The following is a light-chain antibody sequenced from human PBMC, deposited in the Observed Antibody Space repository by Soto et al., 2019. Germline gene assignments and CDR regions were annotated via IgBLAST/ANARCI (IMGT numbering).Light chain of an antibody. CDR2: GAS. CDR3: QQYGTSPPDT. CDR1: HSVTNNY. J-gene: IGKJ2*01. V-gene: IGKV3-20*01. Sequence: EIVLTQSPGTLPLSPGEGATLSCRASHSVTNNYLAWYRQKPGQPPRLLIYGASTRAIGIPDRFRGSGSGTDFTLTISRLEPEDVAVYYCQQYGTSPPDTFGQGTRLEIK.